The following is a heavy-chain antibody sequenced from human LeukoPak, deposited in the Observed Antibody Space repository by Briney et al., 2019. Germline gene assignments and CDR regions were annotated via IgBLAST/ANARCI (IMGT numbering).Heavy chain of an antibody. CDR1: GYTFTSYG. J-gene: IGHJ4*02. CDR2: ISSYNDNT. V-gene: IGHV1-18*01. CDR3: ARGRPGYYDILTGLIFPLDY. D-gene: IGHD3-9*01. Sequence: GASVKVSCKASGYTFTSYGISWVRQAPGQGLEWMGWISSYNDNTNYAQKLQARVTMTTDTSTSTAYMELSSLRSEDTAVYYCARGRPGYYDILTGLIFPLDYWGQGTLVTVSS.